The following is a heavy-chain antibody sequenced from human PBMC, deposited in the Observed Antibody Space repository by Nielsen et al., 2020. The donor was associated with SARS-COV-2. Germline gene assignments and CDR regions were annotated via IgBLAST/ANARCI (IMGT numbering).Heavy chain of an antibody. J-gene: IGHJ6*02. V-gene: IGHV3-53*01. Sequence: GESLKISCAASGFSVSSHDMNWVRQAPGKGLQWVSLIYSDGSTKYADSVKGRFTISRDNSRNTVYLQMNSLRPEDTAVYYCARVITDGNYYYYYGMDVWGQGTTVTVSS. CDR2: IYSDGST. CDR1: GFSVSSHD. D-gene: IGHD3-10*01. CDR3: ARVITDGNYYYYYGMDV.